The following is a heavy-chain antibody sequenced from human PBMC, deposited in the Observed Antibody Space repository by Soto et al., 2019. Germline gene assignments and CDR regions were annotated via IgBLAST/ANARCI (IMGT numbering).Heavy chain of an antibody. CDR3: AREVAFWSGYYYYGMDV. CDR1: GRSFSGYY. Sequence: SETLSLTCAVYGRSFSGYYWSWIRQPPGKGLEWIGEINHSGSTNYNPSLKSRVTISVDTSKNQFSLKLSSVTAADTAVYYCAREVAFWSGYYYYGMDVWGQGTTVTVSS. CDR2: INHSGST. D-gene: IGHD3-3*01. V-gene: IGHV4-34*01. J-gene: IGHJ6*02.